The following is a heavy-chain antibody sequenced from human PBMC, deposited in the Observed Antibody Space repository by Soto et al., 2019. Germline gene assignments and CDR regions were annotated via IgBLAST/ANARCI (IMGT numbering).Heavy chain of an antibody. CDR2: ITGNGRNT. J-gene: IGHJ5*02. V-gene: IGHV3-23*01. CDR3: AKNGLITAPSAMDA. D-gene: IGHD2-8*01. Sequence: GGSLSLSCATFGFTISSIGMSCVRPAQGKGLGWVSGITGNGRNTYYADSMKGRITITRDNSNNTLLLQMNSLGADDAAIYYCAKNGLITAPSAMDAWGQGTLVTVSS. CDR1: GFTISSIG.